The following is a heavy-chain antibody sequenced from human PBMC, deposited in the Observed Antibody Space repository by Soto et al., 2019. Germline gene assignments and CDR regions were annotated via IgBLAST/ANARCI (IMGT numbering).Heavy chain of an antibody. V-gene: IGHV4-34*01. CDR1: GGSFSGYY. CDR3: ARWSGYDSSWFDP. CDR2: INHSGST. J-gene: IGHJ5*02. Sequence: SETLSLTCAVYGGSFSGYYWTWIRQPPGKGLEWIGEINHSGSTNYNPSLKSRVTISVDTSKNQFSLKLSSVTAADTAVYYCARWSGYDSSWFDPWGQGTLVTVSS. D-gene: IGHD5-12*01.